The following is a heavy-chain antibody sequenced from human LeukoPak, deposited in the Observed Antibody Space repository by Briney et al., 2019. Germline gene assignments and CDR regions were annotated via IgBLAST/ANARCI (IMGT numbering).Heavy chain of an antibody. J-gene: IGHJ3*02. Sequence: PGGSLRLSCAASGFTFSSYAMHWVRQAPGKGLEWVAVISYDGSNKYYADSVKGRFTISRDNSKNTLYLQMNSLRAEDTAVYYCARRGAVVVVPAANEPWDDAFDIWGQGTMVTVSS. CDR3: ARRGAVVVVPAANEPWDDAFDI. D-gene: IGHD2-2*01. CDR2: ISYDGSNK. V-gene: IGHV3-30-3*01. CDR1: GFTFSSYA.